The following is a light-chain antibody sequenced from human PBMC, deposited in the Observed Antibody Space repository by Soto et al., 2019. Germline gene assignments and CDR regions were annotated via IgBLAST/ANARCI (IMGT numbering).Light chain of an antibody. J-gene: IGKJ3*01. Sequence: DFVMTQAPDSLAVSLGERATINCKSSQSVLYNSNNKNHLGWFQQKPGHPPKLLIYGASFRPSGVPDRFSGSGSGTDFTLTISSLQAEDVAVYYCQQYLSTPFTFGPGTRLDI. CDR2: GAS. V-gene: IGKV4-1*01. CDR1: QSVLYNSNNKNH. CDR3: QQYLSTPFT.